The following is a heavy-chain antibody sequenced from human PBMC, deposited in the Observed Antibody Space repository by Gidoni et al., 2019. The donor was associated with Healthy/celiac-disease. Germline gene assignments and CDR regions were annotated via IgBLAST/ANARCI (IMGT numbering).Heavy chain of an antibody. CDR2: ISGSGGST. D-gene: IGHD5-12*01. J-gene: IGHJ4*02. CDR1: GFTFSSYA. CDR3: AKGYYSGYADY. Sequence: EVQLLESGGGLVQPGGSLRPSCADSGFTFSSYAMSWVRQAPGKGLEWVSAISGSGGSTYYADAVKGRFTISRDNSKNTLYLKMNSLRAEDTAVYYCAKGYYSGYADYWGQGTLVTVSS. V-gene: IGHV3-23*01.